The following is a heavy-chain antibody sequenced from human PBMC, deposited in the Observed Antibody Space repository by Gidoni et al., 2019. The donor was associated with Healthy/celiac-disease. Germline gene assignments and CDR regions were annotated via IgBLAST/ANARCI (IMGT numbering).Heavy chain of an antibody. CDR3: ARDGPYSGSYYYYGMDV. D-gene: IGHD1-26*01. J-gene: IGHJ6*02. CDR2: ISYDGSNK. V-gene: IGHV3-30-3*01. CDR1: GFTFSSYA. Sequence: QVQLVESGGGVVQPGRSLRLSCAASGFTFSSYAMHWVRQAPGKGLEWVAVISYDGSNKYYADSVKGRFTISRDNSKNTLYLQMNSLRAEDTAVYYCARDGPYSGSYYYYGMDVWGQGTTVTVSS.